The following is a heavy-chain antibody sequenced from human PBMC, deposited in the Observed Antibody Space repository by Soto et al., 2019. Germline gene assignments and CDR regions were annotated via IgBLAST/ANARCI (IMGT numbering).Heavy chain of an antibody. D-gene: IGHD2-2*02. J-gene: IGHJ6*02. CDR1: GFTFSSYG. Sequence: HPGGSLRLSCAASGFTFSSYGMHWVRQAPGKGLEWVAVISYDGSNKYYADSVKGRFTISRDNSKNTLYLQMNSLRAEDTAVYYCAKDPAYCSSTSCYRFDYYYYYGMDVWGQGTTVTVSS. V-gene: IGHV3-30*18. CDR3: AKDPAYCSSTSCYRFDYYYYYGMDV. CDR2: ISYDGSNK.